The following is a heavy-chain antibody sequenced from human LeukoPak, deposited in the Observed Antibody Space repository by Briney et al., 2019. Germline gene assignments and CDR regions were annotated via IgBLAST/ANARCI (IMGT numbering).Heavy chain of an antibody. V-gene: IGHV4-59*01. CDR1: GGSISSYY. CDR2: IYYSGST. Sequence: SETLSLTCTVSGGSISSYYWSWIRQPPGKGLEWIGYIYYSGSTNYNPSLKSRVTISVDTSKNQFSLKLSSVTAADTAVYYCARQRAYYGSGAYGMDVWGKGTTVTVSS. J-gene: IGHJ6*04. CDR3: ARQRAYYGSGAYGMDV. D-gene: IGHD3-10*01.